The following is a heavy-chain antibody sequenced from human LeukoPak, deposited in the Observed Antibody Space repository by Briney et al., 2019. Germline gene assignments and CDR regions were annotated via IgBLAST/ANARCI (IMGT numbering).Heavy chain of an antibody. D-gene: IGHD3-3*01. CDR2: INRSGST. J-gene: IGHJ6*02. CDR1: GGSFSGYY. V-gene: IGHV4-34*01. Sequence: SETLSLTCAVYGGSFSGYYWSWIRQPPGKGLEWIGEINRSGSTNYNPSLKSRVTISVDTSKNQFSLKLSSVTAADTAVYYCARGRPYYDFWSGYYISGMDVWGQGTTVTVSS. CDR3: ARGRPYYDFWSGYYISGMDV.